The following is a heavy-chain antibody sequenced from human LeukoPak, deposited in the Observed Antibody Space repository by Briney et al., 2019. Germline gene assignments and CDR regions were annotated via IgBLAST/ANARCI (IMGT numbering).Heavy chain of an antibody. CDR3: ARDPSGHCWDV. V-gene: IGHV3-13*01. J-gene: IGHJ6*02. CDR1: GFTFSSYD. CDR2: IGKAGDT. D-gene: IGHD5-12*01. Sequence: GGSLRLSCTASGFTFSSYDMHWVRQVPGEGLEWVSGIGKAGDTHYPGSVKSRFTISRENGRNSVNLQMKSLRAGYTAVYYCARDPSGHCWDVGGQGNTVSVSS.